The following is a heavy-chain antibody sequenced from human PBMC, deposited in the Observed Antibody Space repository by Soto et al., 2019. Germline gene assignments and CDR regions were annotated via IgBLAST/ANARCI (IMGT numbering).Heavy chain of an antibody. J-gene: IGHJ4*02. CDR3: AKDLQRGDIVVVPAAPFDY. CDR1: GFTFSSYA. CDR2: ISGSGGST. Sequence: EVQLLESGGGLVQPGGSLSLSCAASGFTFSSYAMSWVRQAPGKGLEWVSAISGSGGSTYYADSVKGRFTISRDNSKNTLYLQMNSLRAEDTAVYYCAKDLQRGDIVVVPAAPFDYWGQGTLVTVSS. D-gene: IGHD2-2*01. V-gene: IGHV3-23*01.